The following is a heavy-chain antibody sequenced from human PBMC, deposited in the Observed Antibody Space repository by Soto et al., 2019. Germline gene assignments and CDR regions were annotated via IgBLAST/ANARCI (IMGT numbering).Heavy chain of an antibody. CDR1: GYTFTNYG. CDR2: IITIKGTT. J-gene: IGHJ3*02. V-gene: IGHV1-69*04. CDR3: ARASVPEYYYDSSGYIFPPNDAFDI. Sequence: SVKVSCKTSGYTFTNYGISWVRQAPGQGLEWMGRIITIKGTTNYAQKFQGRVTITADKSTSTAYMELSSLRTEDTAVYYCARASVPEYYYDSSGYIFPPNDAFDIWGQGTMVTVSS. D-gene: IGHD3-22*01.